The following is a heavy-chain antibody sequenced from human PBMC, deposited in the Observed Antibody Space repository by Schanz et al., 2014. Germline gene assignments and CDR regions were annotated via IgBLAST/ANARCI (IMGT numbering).Heavy chain of an antibody. J-gene: IGHJ4*02. CDR1: GFTFSSYA. CDR3: AKHVRSLTGNDY. CDR2: LTGSGTTT. D-gene: IGHD3-9*01. Sequence: VQLVDSGGGVVQPGRSLRLSCAASGFTFSSYAMTWVRQAPGKGLDWVSALTGSGTTTYYADSVKGRFTISRDNSNNTVYLQMNTLRAEDTAVYYCAKHVRSLTGNDYWGQGTLVTDSS. V-gene: IGHV3-23*04.